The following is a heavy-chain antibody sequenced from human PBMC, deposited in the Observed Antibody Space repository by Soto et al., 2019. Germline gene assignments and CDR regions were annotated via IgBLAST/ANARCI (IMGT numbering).Heavy chain of an antibody. V-gene: IGHV3-30-3*01. CDR1: GFTFSSYA. CDR2: ISYDGSNK. J-gene: IGHJ4*02. D-gene: IGHD5-18*01. CDR3: ARELGGYSYGYYDY. Sequence: GGSLRLSCAASGFTFSSYAMHWVRQAPGKGLEWVAVISYDGSNKYYADSVKGRFTISRDNSKNTLYLQMNSPRAEDTAVYYCARELGGYSYGYYDYWGQGTLVTVSS.